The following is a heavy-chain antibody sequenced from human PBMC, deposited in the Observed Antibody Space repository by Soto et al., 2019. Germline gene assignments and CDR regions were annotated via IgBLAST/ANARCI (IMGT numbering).Heavy chain of an antibody. CDR2: IYDTGISGYTPST. CDR1: VGSITSSY. Sequence: PSQTLSLACTFSVGSITSSYWRWIRRPPGKGLEWIAYIYDTGISGYTPSTSYNPSLKSRVTMSVDTSKSQFSLKLTSVTAADTAVYYCARGEDAFFYYGLDVWGQGITVTVSS. V-gene: IGHV4-59*01. J-gene: IGHJ6*02. CDR3: ARGEDAFFYYGLDV.